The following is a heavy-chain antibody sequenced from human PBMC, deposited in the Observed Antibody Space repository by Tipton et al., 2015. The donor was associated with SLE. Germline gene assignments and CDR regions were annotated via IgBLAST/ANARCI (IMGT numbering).Heavy chain of an antibody. V-gene: IGHV4-39*01. CDR3: ARHDYDTYYFEY. D-gene: IGHD3-16*01. CDR1: GASINNDTYY. Sequence: TLSLTCAISGASINNDTYYWGWIRQPPGKGLEWIGSIHYTGDTYYTPSLKSRVIISADTPKNQFSLKLSSVTAADTAVYYCARHDYDTYYFEYWGQGTLVTVFS. J-gene: IGHJ4*02. CDR2: IHYTGDT.